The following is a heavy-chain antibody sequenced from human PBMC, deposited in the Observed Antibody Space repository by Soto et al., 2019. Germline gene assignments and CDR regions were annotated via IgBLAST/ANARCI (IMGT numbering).Heavy chain of an antibody. CDR2: IIPIFGPA. J-gene: IGHJ4*02. CDR1: GGTFNTYG. D-gene: IGHD6-6*01. CDR3: ARAMYSSSWYDRGFAY. V-gene: IGHV1-69*06. Sequence: QVQLVQSGAEVKEPGSSVKVSCKASGGTFNTYGINWVRQAPGQGLEWMGGIIPIFGPANYAQKFQGRVTITADKSTSTAYVEVSSLRSQDTAVYYCARAMYSSSWYDRGFAYWGQGTLVTVSS.